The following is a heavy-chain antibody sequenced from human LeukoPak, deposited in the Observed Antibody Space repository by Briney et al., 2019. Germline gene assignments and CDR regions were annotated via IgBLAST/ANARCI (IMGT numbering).Heavy chain of an antibody. CDR2: ISYDGSNK. D-gene: IGHD6-19*01. Sequence: GGSLRLSCAAPGFTFSSYAIHWVRQAPGKGLEWVAVISYDGSNKYYADSVKGRFTISRDNTKNTLFLEMNSLRAEDTAVYYCAKALTSGWYLDTFNIWGQGTMVTVSS. CDR3: AKALTSGWYLDTFNI. J-gene: IGHJ3*02. CDR1: GFTFSSYA. V-gene: IGHV3-30*04.